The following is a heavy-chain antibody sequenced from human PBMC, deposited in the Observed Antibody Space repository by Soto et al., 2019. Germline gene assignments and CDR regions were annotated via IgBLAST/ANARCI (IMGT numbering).Heavy chain of an antibody. Sequence: SVKVSCKASGGTFSSYTISWVRQAPGQGLEWMGRIIPILGIANYAQKFQGRVTITADKSTSTAYMELSSLRSEDTAVYYCARDLRGGAGKKGNYYRDVGGKGPPV. J-gene: IGHJ6*03. CDR2: IIPILGIA. CDR1: GGTFSSYT. CDR3: ARDLRGGAGKKGNYYRDV. D-gene: IGHD3-10*01. V-gene: IGHV1-69*04.